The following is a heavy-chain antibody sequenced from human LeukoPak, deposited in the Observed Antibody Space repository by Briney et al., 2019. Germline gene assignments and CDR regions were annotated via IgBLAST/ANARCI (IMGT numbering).Heavy chain of an antibody. J-gene: IGHJ4*02. V-gene: IGHV3-23*01. D-gene: IGHD3-3*01. Sequence: GGSMRLSCAASGFTFSGFAMNWVRLAPGEGLEWVSGILGNGVTTYYADSLKGRFTISRDNSKNILYVQMNSLRVEDTAVYYCARDRIPDGYYSIDSWGQGTLVTVSS. CDR1: GFTFSGFA. CDR2: ILGNGVTT. CDR3: ARDRIPDGYYSIDS.